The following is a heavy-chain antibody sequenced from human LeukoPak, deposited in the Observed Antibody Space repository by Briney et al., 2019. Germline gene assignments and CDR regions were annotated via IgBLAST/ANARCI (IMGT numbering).Heavy chain of an antibody. CDR2: IYSGGST. Sequence: PGKSLRLSCAASGFSVSNSYMSWVRQALGEGLEWVSLIYSGGSTSYADSVKGRSTISRDNSKNTLYLQMNSLRAEDTAVYYCARDTGAVGYFDYWGREPWSPSPQ. CDR1: GFSVSNSY. V-gene: IGHV3-53*01. D-gene: IGHD4-23*01. J-gene: IGHJ4*02. CDR3: ARDTGAVGYFDY.